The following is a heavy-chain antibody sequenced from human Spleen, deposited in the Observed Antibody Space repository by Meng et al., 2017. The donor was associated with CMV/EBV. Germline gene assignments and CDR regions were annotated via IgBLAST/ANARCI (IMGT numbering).Heavy chain of an antibody. CDR1: GFTFSSYA. Sequence: GESLKISCAASGFTFSSYAMHWVRQAPGKGLEWVAVISYDGSNKYYADSVKGRFTISRDNAKNSLYLQMNSLRAEDTAVYYCARNRPTYYDFWSGYYTMGYYYYGMDVWGQGTTVTVSS. D-gene: IGHD3-3*01. J-gene: IGHJ6*02. V-gene: IGHV3-30*04. CDR2: ISYDGSNK. CDR3: ARNRPTYYDFWSGYYTMGYYYYGMDV.